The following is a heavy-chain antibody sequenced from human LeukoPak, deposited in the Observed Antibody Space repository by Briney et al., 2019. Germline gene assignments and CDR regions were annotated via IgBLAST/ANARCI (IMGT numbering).Heavy chain of an antibody. Sequence: GRSLRLSCAASGFTFDDYAMHWVRQAPGKGLEWVSGISWNSGSIGYADSVKGRFTISRDNAKNSLYLQMNSLRAEDTAVYYCARGYDFWSGYYGYYFDYWGQGTLVTVSS. CDR1: GFTFDDYA. CDR3: ARGYDFWSGYYGYYFDY. V-gene: IGHV3-9*01. D-gene: IGHD3-3*01. CDR2: ISWNSGSI. J-gene: IGHJ4*02.